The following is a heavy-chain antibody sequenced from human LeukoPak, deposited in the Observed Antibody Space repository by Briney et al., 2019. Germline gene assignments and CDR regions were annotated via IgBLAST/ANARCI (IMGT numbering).Heavy chain of an antibody. Sequence: GGSRRLSCAASGFTFSSYEMNWVRQAPGKGLEWVSAISGSGGSTYYADSVKGRFTISRDNSKNTLYLQMNSLRAEDTAVYYCAKDLTYYYDSSYFDYWGQGTLVTVSS. V-gene: IGHV3-23*01. J-gene: IGHJ4*02. D-gene: IGHD3-22*01. CDR1: GFTFSSYE. CDR3: AKDLTYYYDSSYFDY. CDR2: ISGSGGST.